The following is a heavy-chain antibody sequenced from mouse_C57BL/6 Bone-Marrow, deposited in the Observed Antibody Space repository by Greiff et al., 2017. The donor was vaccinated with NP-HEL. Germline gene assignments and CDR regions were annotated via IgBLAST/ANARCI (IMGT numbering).Heavy chain of an antibody. CDR1: GYTFTSYG. Sequence: VQLVESGAELARPGASVKLSCKASGYTFTSYGISWVKQRTGQGLEWIGEIYPRSGNTYYNEKFKGKATLTADKSSSTAYMELRSLTSEDSAVYFCARSCGSTYYYAMDYWGQGTSVTVSS. CDR2: IYPRSGNT. D-gene: IGHD1-1*01. V-gene: IGHV1-81*01. J-gene: IGHJ4*01. CDR3: ARSCGSTYYYAMDY.